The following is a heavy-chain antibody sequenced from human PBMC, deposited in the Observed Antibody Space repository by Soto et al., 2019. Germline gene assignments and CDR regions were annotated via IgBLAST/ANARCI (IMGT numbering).Heavy chain of an antibody. D-gene: IGHD4-17*01. CDR1: GGTFSSYA. Sequence: ASVKVSCKASGGTFSSYAISWVRQAPGQGLEWMGGIIPIFGTANYAQKFQGRVTITADESTSTAYMELSSLRSEDTAVYYCASMTTVTRAFDIWGQGTMVTVSS. V-gene: IGHV1-69*13. J-gene: IGHJ3*02. CDR3: ASMTTVTRAFDI. CDR2: IIPIFGTA.